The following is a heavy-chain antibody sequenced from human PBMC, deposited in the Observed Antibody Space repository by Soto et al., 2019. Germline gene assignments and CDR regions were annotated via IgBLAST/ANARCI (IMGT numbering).Heavy chain of an antibody. CDR3: AKEVHCGGGSCSWSEGFDY. D-gene: IGHD2-15*01. V-gene: IGHV3-30*18. CDR1: GFIFSSYG. J-gene: IGHJ4*02. Sequence: QVQLVESGGGVVQPGRSLRLSCAASGFIFSSYGMHWVRQAPGKGLEWEAVISYEGSHTYYADSVKGRFTITRDNSKNTLYLQMNSLRPEYTAVYYCAKEVHCGGGSCSWSEGFDYWGQGTLLTVSS. CDR2: ISYEGSHT.